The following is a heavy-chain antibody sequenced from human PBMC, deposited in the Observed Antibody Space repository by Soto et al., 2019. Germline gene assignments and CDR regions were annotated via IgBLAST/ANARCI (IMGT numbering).Heavy chain of an antibody. D-gene: IGHD3-22*01. V-gene: IGHV1-46*01. CDR2: INPSGGST. CDR1: GYTFTSYY. CDR3: ARPYYYYSGGSHGVFDI. J-gene: IGHJ3*02. Sequence: ASVKVSCKASGYTFTSYYMHWVRQAPGQGLEWMGIINPSGGSTSYAQKFQGRVTMTRDTSTSTVYMELSSLRSEDTAVYYCARPYYYYSGGSHGVFDIWAQGTMVPVSS.